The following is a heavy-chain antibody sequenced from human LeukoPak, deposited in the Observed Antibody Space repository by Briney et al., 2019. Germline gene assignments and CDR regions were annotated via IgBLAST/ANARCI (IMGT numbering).Heavy chain of an antibody. D-gene: IGHD5-18*01. CDR3: ARESIQLWLHWYFDL. V-gene: IGHV6-1*01. Sequence: SQTLSLTCAISGDRVSSNIAAWNWIRQSPSRGLEWLGRTYYRSNWYHDYAVSVKSRITINPDSSRNQLSLQLNSVTPEDTAVYYCARESIQLWLHWYFDLWGRGTLVTVSS. CDR1: GDRVSSNIAA. J-gene: IGHJ2*01. CDR2: TYYRSNWYH.